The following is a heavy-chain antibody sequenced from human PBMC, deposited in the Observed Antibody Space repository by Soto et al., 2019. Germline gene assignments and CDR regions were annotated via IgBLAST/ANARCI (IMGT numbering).Heavy chain of an antibody. Sequence: QVQLVQSGAEVKKPGSSVKVSCKASGGTFSSYAISWVRQAPGQGLEWMGGIIPIFGTANYAQKFQGRVTIPADESTSTVYMELSSLRSEGTAVYYCAGGGGAYCSGGSCYGMAVWGQGTTVTVSS. D-gene: IGHD2-15*01. CDR2: IIPIFGTA. J-gene: IGHJ6*02. CDR1: GGTFSSYA. V-gene: IGHV1-69*12. CDR3: AGGGGAYCSGGSCYGMAV.